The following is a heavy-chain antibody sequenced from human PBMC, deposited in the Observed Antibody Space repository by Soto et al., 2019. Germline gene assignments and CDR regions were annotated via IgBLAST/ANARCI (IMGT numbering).Heavy chain of an antibody. CDR1: GFTFSTYS. CDR2: ISNSGIYT. CDR3: AREGWDSRSPYYYYAMDA. V-gene: IGHV3-21*01. J-gene: IGHJ6*02. D-gene: IGHD6-6*01. Sequence: GGSLRLSCAASGFTFSTYSMNWVRQAPGKGLEWVSFISNSGIYTYYADSVKGRFTISRDNAKNSLYPQMNSLRAEDTAIYHCAREGWDSRSPYYYYAMDAWGQGTTVTVSS.